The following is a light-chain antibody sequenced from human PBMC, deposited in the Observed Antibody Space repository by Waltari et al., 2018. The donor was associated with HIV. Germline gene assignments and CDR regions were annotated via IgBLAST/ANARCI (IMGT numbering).Light chain of an antibody. CDR2: GNN. CDR3: QSYDSTLSGSWV. V-gene: IGLV1-40*01. J-gene: IGLJ3*02. CDR1: ASTIGAGFD. Sequence: QSLLAQPPSVSGAPGQMITIPCTGSASTIGAGFDVPWYQQFPGKAPRLLIYGNNNRPSGVPDRFSGSKSGTSASLAITGLQAEDEADYYCQSYDSTLSGSWVFGGGTELTVL.